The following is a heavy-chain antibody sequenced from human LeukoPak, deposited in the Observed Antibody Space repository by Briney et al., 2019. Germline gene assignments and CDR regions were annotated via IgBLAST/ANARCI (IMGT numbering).Heavy chain of an antibody. Sequence: GGSLRLSCAASGFTVSSNYMTWVRQAPGKGLEWVSIMNSGDFTYYADSVKGRFTISRDNSKNTLYPQMNNLRAEDTAVYYCATDVGYSGCKNWGQGTQVTVSS. CDR3: ATDVGYSGCKN. CDR2: MNSGDFT. CDR1: GFTVSSNY. V-gene: IGHV3-66*01. J-gene: IGHJ4*02. D-gene: IGHD5-12*01.